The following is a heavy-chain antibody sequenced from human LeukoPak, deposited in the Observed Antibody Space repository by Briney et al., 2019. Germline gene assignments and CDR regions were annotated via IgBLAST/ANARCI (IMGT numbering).Heavy chain of an antibody. J-gene: IGHJ4*02. Sequence: ASVKVSCKASGGTFSSYAISWVRQAPGQGLEWMGGIIPIFGTANYAQKFQGRVTITADESTSTAYMELSSLRSEDTAVYYCARVYSYGYYFDYWGQGTLVTVSS. V-gene: IGHV1-69*13. CDR2: IIPIFGTA. D-gene: IGHD5-18*01. CDR1: GGTFSSYA. CDR3: ARVYSYGYYFDY.